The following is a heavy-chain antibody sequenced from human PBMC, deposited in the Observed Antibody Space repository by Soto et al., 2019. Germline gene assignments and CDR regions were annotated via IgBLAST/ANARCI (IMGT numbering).Heavy chain of an antibody. CDR2: IVPVFGRP. D-gene: IGHD5-12*01. V-gene: IGHV1-69*13. CDR3: AREGRGYNF. J-gene: IGHJ4*02. CDR1: GGSFSNFG. Sequence: SVKVSCKASGGSFSNFGISWVRQAPGQGLEWMGGIVPVFGRPNYAQRFRGRLTITADGSTSTGYMELISLRSDDTAVYYCAREGRGYNFWGQGTQVTVSS.